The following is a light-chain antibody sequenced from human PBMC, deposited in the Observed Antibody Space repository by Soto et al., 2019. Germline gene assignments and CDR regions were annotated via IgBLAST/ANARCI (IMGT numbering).Light chain of an antibody. V-gene: IGKV1D-12*01. CDR1: QSFGSW. CDR3: QQGNSFPLT. CDR2: AAS. J-gene: IGKJ5*01. Sequence: DIQMTQSPSSVSASVGDRFTITCRASQSFGSWLAWYQQRPGKSPKLLIYAASTLQSGVPSRFSGSESGTDSTLTISSLQPEDFATYYCQQGNSFPLTFGQGTRREIK.